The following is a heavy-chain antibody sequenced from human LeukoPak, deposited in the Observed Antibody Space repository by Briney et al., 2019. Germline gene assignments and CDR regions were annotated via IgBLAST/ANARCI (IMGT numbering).Heavy chain of an antibody. CDR2: IKNKANSYAT. CDR3: TRLYVRGVIDYFDY. D-gene: IGHD3-10*01. CDR1: GFTFSGSP. J-gene: IGHJ4*02. V-gene: IGHV3-73*01. Sequence: GGSLKLSCAASGFTFSGSPMYWVRQAPEKGLEWVGRIKNKANSYATAYTASVKGRFTISRDDSRNTTYLQMNSLKIEDTAVYYCTRLYVRGVIDYFDYWGQGTLVTVSS.